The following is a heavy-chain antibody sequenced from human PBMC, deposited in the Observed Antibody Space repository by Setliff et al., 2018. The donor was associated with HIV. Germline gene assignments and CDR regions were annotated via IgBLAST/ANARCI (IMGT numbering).Heavy chain of an antibody. CDR2: IRYDGSNK. CDR1: GFIFNNYG. Sequence: GGSLRLSCATSGFIFNNYGLHWVRQAPGKGLEWVSFIRYDGSNKYYADSVKGRFTISRDNAKNSLYLQMNTLRAEDTALYYCANVRDSSIDYWGQGTLVTVSS. D-gene: IGHD2-21*02. V-gene: IGHV3-30*02. J-gene: IGHJ4*02. CDR3: ANVRDSSIDY.